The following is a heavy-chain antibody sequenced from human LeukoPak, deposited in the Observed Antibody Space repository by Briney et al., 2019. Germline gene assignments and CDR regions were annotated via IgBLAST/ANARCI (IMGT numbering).Heavy chain of an antibody. J-gene: IGHJ4*02. D-gene: IGHD3-16*02. CDR3: AKPGDYVWGSYRY. V-gene: IGHV3-23*01. CDR2: ISGSGGST. Sequence: GGSLRLSCAASGFTFSSYSMNWVRQAPGKGLEWVSAISGSGGSTYYADSVKGRFTISRDNSKNTLYLQMNSLRAEDTAVYYCAKPGDYVWGSYRYWGQGTLVTVSS. CDR1: GFTFSSYS.